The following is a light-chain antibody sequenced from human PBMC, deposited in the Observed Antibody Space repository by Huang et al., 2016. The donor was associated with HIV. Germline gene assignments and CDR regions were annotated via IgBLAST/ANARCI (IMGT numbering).Light chain of an antibody. CDR2: LAS. Sequence: DIQMTQSPSTLSASVGDRVTSPCRASQSVTTRLAWYQQKPGKAPSLLIYLASRLESGVPSRFSGSGSGTEFTLTINSLQPDDFATYHCQQYDGYPYTFGQGTKLEIK. J-gene: IGKJ2*01. CDR1: QSVTTR. CDR3: QQYDGYPYT. V-gene: IGKV1-5*03.